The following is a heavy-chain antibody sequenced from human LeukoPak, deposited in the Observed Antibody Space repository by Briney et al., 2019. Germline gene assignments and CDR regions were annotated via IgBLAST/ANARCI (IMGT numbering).Heavy chain of an antibody. CDR1: GFTFSSYG. CDR2: ISYDGSNK. Sequence: PGRSLRLSCAASGFTFSSYGMHWVRQAPGKGLEWVAVISYDGSNKYYADSVKGRFTISRDNSKNTLYLQMNSLRAEDTAVYYCASLWGSYRYTYFDYWGQGTLVTVSS. J-gene: IGHJ4*02. D-gene: IGHD3-16*02. CDR3: ASLWGSYRYTYFDY. V-gene: IGHV3-30*03.